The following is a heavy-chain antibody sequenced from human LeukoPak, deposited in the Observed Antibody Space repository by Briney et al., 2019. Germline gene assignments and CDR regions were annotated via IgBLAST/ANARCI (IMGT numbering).Heavy chain of an antibody. V-gene: IGHV1-2*02. CDR2: VNPNSGDT. D-gene: IGHD1-26*01. CDR1: GYTFAGYY. CDR3: ARASGSYWWFDS. Sequence: ASVKVSCKASGYTFAGYYLHWVRQAPGQGLEWMGCVNPNSGDTNYAQKFQGSVTMTRDTSISTVYMELSRLRSDDTAVYYCARASGSYWWFDSWGQGTLVTVSS. J-gene: IGHJ5*01.